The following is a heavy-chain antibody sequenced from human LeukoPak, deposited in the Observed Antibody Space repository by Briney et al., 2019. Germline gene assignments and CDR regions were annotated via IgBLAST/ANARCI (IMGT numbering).Heavy chain of an antibody. J-gene: IGHJ6*03. V-gene: IGHV3-23*01. CDR1: GFTLCIYA. CDR2: IIGSGGST. CDR3: AKDLYSGWNTNYFYYYLDV. D-gene: IGHD6-19*01. Sequence: PGGSLRLSCAASGFTLCIYAITWVRQAPGKGLECVSVIIGSGGSTYYAASVKGRFTISRGNSANTLYLQMNRMRGEDTAEYYCAKDLYSGWNTNYFYYYLDVWGKGTTVTVSS.